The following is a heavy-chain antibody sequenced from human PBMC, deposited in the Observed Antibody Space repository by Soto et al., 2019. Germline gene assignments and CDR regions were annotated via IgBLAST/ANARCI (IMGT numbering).Heavy chain of an antibody. D-gene: IGHD5-12*01. CDR1: GYTFTSYG. Sequence: QVQLVQSGAEVKKPGASVKVSCKASGYTFTSYGISWVPQAPGQGLDGMGWIRAYNGNRKYAQKLQGRVTMTTDTSTSTAYMELRSLRSDDTAVYYCARDNGYESDYWGQGTLVTVSS. V-gene: IGHV1-18*01. CDR2: IRAYNGNR. J-gene: IGHJ4*02. CDR3: ARDNGYESDY.